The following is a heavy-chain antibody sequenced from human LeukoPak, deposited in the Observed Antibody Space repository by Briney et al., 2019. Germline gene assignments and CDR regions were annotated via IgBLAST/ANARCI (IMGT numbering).Heavy chain of an antibody. CDR1: GLTFRSYA. J-gene: IGHJ4*02. CDR3: ASPARRITVFGVPFDY. CDR2: ITYDGKNQ. D-gene: IGHD3-10*02. Sequence: GGSLRLSCVVSGLTFRSYAMHWVRQAPEKGLEWVATITYDGKNQYYSDSVKGRFTISRDNSNNTLYLQMNTLRIEDTSVYFCASPARRITVFGVPFDYWGQGALVIVSS. V-gene: IGHV3-30*03.